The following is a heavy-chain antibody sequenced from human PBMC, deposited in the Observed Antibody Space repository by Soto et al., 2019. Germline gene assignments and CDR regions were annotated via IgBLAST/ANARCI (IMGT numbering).Heavy chain of an antibody. CDR2: MNPNSGNT. CDR1: GYTFTSYD. J-gene: IGHJ2*01. Sequence: GASVKVSCKASGYTFTSYDINWGRQATGQGLEWMGWMNPNSGNTGYAQKFQGRVTMTRNNSISTAYMELSSLRSEDTAVYYCARVYGDYYTYFVLWGRGTLVTVSS. CDR3: ARVYGDYYTYFVL. D-gene: IGHD4-17*01. V-gene: IGHV1-8*01.